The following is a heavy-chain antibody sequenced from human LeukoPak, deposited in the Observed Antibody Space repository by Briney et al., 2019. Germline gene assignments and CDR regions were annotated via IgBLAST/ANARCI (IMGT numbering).Heavy chain of an antibody. D-gene: IGHD5/OR15-5a*01. CDR2: FGISGTI. V-gene: IGHV3-48*01. CDR1: GFTFSSYA. J-gene: IGHJ4*02. CDR3: AGYGFYPY. Sequence: GGSLRLSCAASGFTFSSYAMSWVRQAPGKGPEWIAYFGISGTIYYADSVRGRFTISRDNARNSLFLQMNSLRIDDTAIYYCAGYGFYPYWGQGTPVTVSS.